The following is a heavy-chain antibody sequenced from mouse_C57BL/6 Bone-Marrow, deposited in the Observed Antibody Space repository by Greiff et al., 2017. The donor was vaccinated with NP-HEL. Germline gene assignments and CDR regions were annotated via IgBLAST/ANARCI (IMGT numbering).Heavy chain of an antibody. CDR1: GFTFSDYG. Sequence: EVMLVESGGGLVKPGGSLKLSCAASGFTFSDYGMHWVRQAPEKGLEWVAYISSGSSTIYYAATVKGRFTIPRDNAKNTLFLQMTSLRSEDAAMYYCARDYCGPWFADWGKGTLVTVSA. J-gene: IGHJ3*01. D-gene: IGHD1-1*01. V-gene: IGHV5-17*01. CDR3: ARDYCGPWFAD. CDR2: ISSGSSTI.